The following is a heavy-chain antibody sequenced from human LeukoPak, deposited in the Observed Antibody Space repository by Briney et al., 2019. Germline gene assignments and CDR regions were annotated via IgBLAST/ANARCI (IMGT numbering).Heavy chain of an antibody. V-gene: IGHV4-59*01. J-gene: IGHJ4*02. CDR1: GGSISSYY. Sequence: PSETLSLTCTVSGGSISSYYWSWIRQPPGKGLERIGYIYYSGGTNYNPSLKSRVTISVDTSKNQFSLKLSSVTAADTAVYYCARCDRYGGNTEFLFDYWGQGTLVTVSS. CDR3: ARCDRYGGNTEFLFDY. CDR2: IYYSGGT. D-gene: IGHD4-23*01.